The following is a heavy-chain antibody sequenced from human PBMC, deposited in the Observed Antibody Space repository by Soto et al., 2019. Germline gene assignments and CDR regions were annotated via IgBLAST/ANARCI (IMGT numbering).Heavy chain of an antibody. V-gene: IGHV4-30-2*01. J-gene: IGHJ5*02. D-gene: IGHD5-12*01. CDR3: ARARGYSGYDSYWFDP. CDR1: GGSISSGGYS. Sequence: PSETLSLTCAVSGGSISSGGYSWSWIRQPPGKGLEWIGYIYHSGSTYYNPSLKSRVTISVDRSKNQFSLKLSSVTAADTAVYYCARARGYSGYDSYWFDPWGQGTLVTVSS. CDR2: IYHSGST.